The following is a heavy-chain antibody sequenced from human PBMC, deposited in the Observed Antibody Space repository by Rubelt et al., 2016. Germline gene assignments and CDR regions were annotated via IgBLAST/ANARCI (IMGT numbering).Heavy chain of an antibody. J-gene: IGHJ4*02. Sequence: QVQLQQWGAGLLKPSETLSLTCAVYGGSFSGYYWGWIRQPPGKGLEWIGGIFYSGITYYNPSLKCRVTIAVDCAKNHVSLKLSAVTAAGTAVYYCARGPPWDYWGQGTLVTVSS. CDR3: ARGPPWDY. V-gene: IGHV4-34*01. CDR2: IFYSGIT. CDR1: GGSFSGYY.